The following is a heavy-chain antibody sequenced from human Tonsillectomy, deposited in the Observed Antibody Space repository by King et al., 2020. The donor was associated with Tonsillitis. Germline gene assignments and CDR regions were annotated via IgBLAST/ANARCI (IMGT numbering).Heavy chain of an antibody. V-gene: IGHV3-30*04. CDR1: GFTFSTYA. D-gene: IGHD2-21*02. CDR2: ISYDGSNK. Sequence: VQLVESGGGVVQPGRSLRLSCAASGFTFSTYAMHWVRQAPGKGLEWVAVISYDGSNKYYADSVKGRFTISRDNSKNTLYLQMNSLRAEDTAVYYCAGGETKEYCGGDCYYWYFDLWGRGTLVTVSS. J-gene: IGHJ2*01. CDR3: AGGETKEYCGGDCYYWYFDL.